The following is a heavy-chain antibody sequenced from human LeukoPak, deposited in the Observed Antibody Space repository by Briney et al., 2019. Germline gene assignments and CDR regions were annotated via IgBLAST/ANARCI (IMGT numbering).Heavy chain of an antibody. D-gene: IGHD2-8*01. CDR1: GFSFSSYG. CDR2: IWYDGSNE. J-gene: IGHJ4*02. Sequence: PGGSLRLXCAASGFSFSSYGMHWVRQAPGRGLEWVAVIWYDGSNEHYTDSVKGRFTIYRDNSKNTVYLQMNSLRAEDTAVYYCAKDRHDCTSGACYAHLDYWGQGTLVTVSS. CDR3: AKDRHDCTSGACYAHLDY. V-gene: IGHV3-33*06.